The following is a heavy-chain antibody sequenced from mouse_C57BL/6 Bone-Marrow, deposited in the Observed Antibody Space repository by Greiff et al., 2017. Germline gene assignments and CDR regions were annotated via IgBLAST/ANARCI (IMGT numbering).Heavy chain of an antibody. J-gene: IGHJ1*03. V-gene: IGHV1-64*01. CDR2: IHPNSGST. Sequence: VQLQQPAAELVKPGASEKLSCKASGYTFTSYWTHWVKQRPGQGLEWIGMIHPNSGSTNYNEKFKSKATLTVDKSSSTAYMQLSSLTSEDSAVYYCAREGTVVAMHWYFDVWGTATTVTVST. CDR3: AREGTVVAMHWYFDV. D-gene: IGHD1-1*01. CDR1: GYTFTSYW.